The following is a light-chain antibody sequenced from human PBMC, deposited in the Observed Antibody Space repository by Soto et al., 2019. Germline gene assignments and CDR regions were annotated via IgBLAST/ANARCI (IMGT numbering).Light chain of an antibody. Sequence: QAVVTQPPSVSEAPRQRVTISCSGSSSNIGNNAVNWYQQLPGKAPKLLIYYDDLLPSGVSDRFSGSKSGTSASLAISGLQSEDEADYYCAAWDDSLNALSFGGGTKVTVL. J-gene: IGLJ2*01. CDR3: AAWDDSLNALS. V-gene: IGLV1-36*01. CDR2: YDD. CDR1: SSNIGNNA.